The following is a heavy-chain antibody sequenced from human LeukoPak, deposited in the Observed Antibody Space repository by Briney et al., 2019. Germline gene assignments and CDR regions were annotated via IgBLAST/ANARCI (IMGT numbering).Heavy chain of an antibody. Sequence: SETLSLTCAVYGGSFSGYYSSWIRQPPGKGLEWIGEINHSGSTNYNPSLKSRVTISVDTSKNQFSLKLSSVTAADTAVYHCARQWRWFDPWGQGTLVTVSS. J-gene: IGHJ5*02. CDR1: GGSFSGYY. CDR3: ARQWRWFDP. CDR2: INHSGST. V-gene: IGHV4-34*01. D-gene: IGHD6-19*01.